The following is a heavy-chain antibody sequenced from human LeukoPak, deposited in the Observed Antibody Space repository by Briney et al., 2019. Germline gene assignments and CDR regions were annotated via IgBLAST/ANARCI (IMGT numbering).Heavy chain of an antibody. Sequence: SETLSLTCAVSGYSISSSNWWGWIRQPPGKGLEWIGYIYYSGNIYYNPSLKSRVTMSVDTSKNQFSLKLSSVTAVDTAVYYCARKLPSIFYMDVWGKGTTVTVPS. V-gene: IGHV4-28*05. D-gene: IGHD3-9*01. J-gene: IGHJ6*03. CDR1: GYSISSSNW. CDR2: IYYSGNI. CDR3: ARKLPSIFYMDV.